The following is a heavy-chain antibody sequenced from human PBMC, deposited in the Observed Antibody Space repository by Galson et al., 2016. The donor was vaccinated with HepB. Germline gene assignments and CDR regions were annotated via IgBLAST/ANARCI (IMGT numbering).Heavy chain of an antibody. J-gene: IGHJ4*02. CDR1: GFTFDSYG. Sequence: SLRLSCAASGFTFDSYGMHWVRQAPGKGLEHVSGISNNGGSTYYADSVNGRFTISRDNSKNTLSLQMTNMRVQETAVYDCVKTIGSSWERGPVGGWGQGAQVTVSS. CDR3: VKTIGSSWERGPVGG. D-gene: IGHD6-13*01. V-gene: IGHV3-64D*09. CDR2: ISNNGGST.